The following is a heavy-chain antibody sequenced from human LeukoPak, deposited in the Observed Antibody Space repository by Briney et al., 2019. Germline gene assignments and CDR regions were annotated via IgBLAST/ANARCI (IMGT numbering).Heavy chain of an antibody. D-gene: IGHD3-10*01. J-gene: IGHJ4*02. V-gene: IGHV3-7*01. CDR1: GFTSSTYW. CDR2: IKQDGSEK. CDR3: ARDYYGSGSHDY. Sequence: GGSLRLSCATSGFTSSTYWMSWVRQAPGKALEWVGNIKQDGSEKYYVDSVKGRFTISRDNAKNSLYLQMISLRAEDTAIYYCARDYYGSGSHDYWGQGTLVTVSS.